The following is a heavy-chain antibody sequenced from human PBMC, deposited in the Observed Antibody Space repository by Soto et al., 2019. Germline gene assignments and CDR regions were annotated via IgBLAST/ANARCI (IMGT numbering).Heavy chain of an antibody. CDR2: IYYSGLT. Sequence: SETLSLTCTVSGDSIRSGNDYWSWIRQPPGKGLEWIGYIYYSGLTNYNPSLKSRLTISVDTTKNQFSLKLASVTAADTAVYYCARARGSSQNLDTWGQGALVTVSS. D-gene: IGHD6-13*01. V-gene: IGHV4-61*01. J-gene: IGHJ5*02. CDR1: GDSIRSGNDY. CDR3: ARARGSSQNLDT.